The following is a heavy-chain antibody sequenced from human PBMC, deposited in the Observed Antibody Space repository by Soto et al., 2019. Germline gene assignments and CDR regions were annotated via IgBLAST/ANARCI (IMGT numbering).Heavy chain of an antibody. CDR2: ISGSGASA. CDR3: AKVPFYDFWTTNQWFDP. V-gene: IGHV3-23*01. D-gene: IGHD3-3*01. CDR1: GFTFRDYA. Sequence: GGSLRLSCAASGFTFRDYAMSWVRQAPGKGLEWVSAISGSGASAYYADSVEGRFTISRDNSKNTLFLQMKSLRAEDTAVYYCAKVPFYDFWTTNQWFDPWGQGTLVTVSS. J-gene: IGHJ5*02.